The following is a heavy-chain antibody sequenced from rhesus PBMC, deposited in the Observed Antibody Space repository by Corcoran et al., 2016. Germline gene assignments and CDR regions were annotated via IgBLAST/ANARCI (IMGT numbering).Heavy chain of an antibody. D-gene: IGHD3-34*01. J-gene: IGHJ4*01. CDR3: ARERGDYYAYYFDY. CDR1: GYSISSGYD. V-gene: IGHV4-76*01. Sequence: QVQLQESGPGVVKPSETLSLTCAVSGYSISSGYDWSWIRQPPGKGLEVIGYIYGSSGTTNYNQSLKNRVTISKDTSKNQFSLKLSCVTAADTAVYYCARERGDYYAYYFDYWGQGVLVTVSS. CDR2: IYGSSGTT.